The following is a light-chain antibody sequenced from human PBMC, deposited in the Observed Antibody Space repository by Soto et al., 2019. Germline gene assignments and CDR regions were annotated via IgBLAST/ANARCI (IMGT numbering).Light chain of an antibody. CDR1: SSNIGNNA. Sequence: QSVLTQPPSVSEAPRQRVTISCSGSSSNIGNNAVNWYQQLPGKAPKLLMFYDNLLPSGVSDRFSGSKSGTSASLAISGLQSEDEADYYCAAWDDSLNGYAFGTGTKATVL. J-gene: IGLJ1*01. V-gene: IGLV1-36*01. CDR3: AAWDDSLNGYA. CDR2: YDN.